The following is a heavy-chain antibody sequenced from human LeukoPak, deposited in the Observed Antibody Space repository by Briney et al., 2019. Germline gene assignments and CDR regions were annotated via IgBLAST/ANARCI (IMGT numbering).Heavy chain of an antibody. V-gene: IGHV4-34*01. Sequence: SETLSLTCAVYGGSFSGYYWSWIRQPPGKGLEWIGEINHSGSTNYNPSLKSRVTISVDTSKNQFSLKLSSVTAADTAVYYCAREYSGYDQYYMDVWGKGTTVTVSS. CDR3: AREYSGYDQYYMDV. CDR1: GGSFSGYY. D-gene: IGHD5-12*01. J-gene: IGHJ6*03. CDR2: INHSGST.